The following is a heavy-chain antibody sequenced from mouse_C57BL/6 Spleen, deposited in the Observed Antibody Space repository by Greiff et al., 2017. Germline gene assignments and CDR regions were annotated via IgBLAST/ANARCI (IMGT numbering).Heavy chain of an antibody. CDR2: IYPGDGDT. CDR1: GYAFSSYW. D-gene: IGHD4-1*01. J-gene: IGHJ2*01. Sequence: QVQLKESGAELVKPGASVKISCKASGYAFSSYWMNWVKQRPGKGLEWIGQIYPGDGDTNYNGKFKGKATLTADKSSSTAYMQLSSLTSEDSAVYFCARGGRNWDEVFDYWGQGTTLTVSS. V-gene: IGHV1-80*01. CDR3: ARGGRNWDEVFDY.